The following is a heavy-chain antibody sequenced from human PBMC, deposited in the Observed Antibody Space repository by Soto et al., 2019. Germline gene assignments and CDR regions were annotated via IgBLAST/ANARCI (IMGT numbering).Heavy chain of an antibody. CDR3: ARGYYYYDSSGLGAFDI. V-gene: IGHV1-46*01. D-gene: IGHD3-22*01. CDR1: GYTFTSNY. CDR2: INPSGGST. Sequence: ASVKVSCKASGYTFTSNYMHWVRQAPGQGLEWMGIINPSGGSTNYAQKFQGRVSMTTDTSTSTLYMELSSLRSEDTAMYYCARGYYYYDSSGLGAFDIWGQGTMVT. J-gene: IGHJ3*02.